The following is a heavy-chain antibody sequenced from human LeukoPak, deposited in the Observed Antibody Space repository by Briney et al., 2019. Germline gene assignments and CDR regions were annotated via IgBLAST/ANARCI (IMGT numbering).Heavy chain of an antibody. Sequence: GGSLRLSCAASGFTFSSYAMHWVRQAPGKGLEWVAFIHYDGSNNYYADSVEGRFTISRDNSKNTLYLQMNTLRADDTAVYYCAKDHGSSDWYYFDYWGQGTLVTVSS. CDR1: GFTFSSYA. CDR3: AKDHGSSDWYYFDY. D-gene: IGHD6-13*01. CDR2: IHYDGSNN. V-gene: IGHV3-30*02. J-gene: IGHJ4*02.